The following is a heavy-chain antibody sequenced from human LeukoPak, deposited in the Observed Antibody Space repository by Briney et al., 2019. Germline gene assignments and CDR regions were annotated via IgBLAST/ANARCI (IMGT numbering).Heavy chain of an antibody. CDR2: ISSGSGHI. D-gene: IGHD1-7*01. J-gene: IGHJ3*02. V-gene: IGHV3-21*06. CDR3: ARGGTGATRDDTFDI. Sequence: GGSLRLSCAASGFTFSSYGMHWVRQAPGKGLEWVSSISSGSGHIFYADSVRGRFTISRDNAKDSLYLQMNSLRAGDAAVYYCARGGTGATRDDTFDIWGQGAMVTVSS. CDR1: GFTFSSYG.